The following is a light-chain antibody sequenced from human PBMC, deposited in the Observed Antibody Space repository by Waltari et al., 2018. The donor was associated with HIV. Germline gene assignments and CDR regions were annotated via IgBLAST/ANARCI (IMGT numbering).Light chain of an antibody. CDR3: QAWDSNTAHVL. V-gene: IGLV3-1*01. J-gene: IGLJ2*01. CDR2: QDR. CDR1: TLGNKY. Sequence: SYDLTQPPSVSVSPGQTASITCSGATLGNKYDSWYQQKAGQPPVLVIFQDRQRPSGTPDRFSGSNAGNTATLTISGTQAMDEADYYCQAWDSNTAHVLFGGGTKVTVL.